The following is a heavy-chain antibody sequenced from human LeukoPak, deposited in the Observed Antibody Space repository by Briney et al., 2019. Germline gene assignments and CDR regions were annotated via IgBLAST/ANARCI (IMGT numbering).Heavy chain of an antibody. CDR2: IYYSGST. Sequence: PSETLSPTCTVSGGSISSSSYSWGWIRQPPGKGLEWIGNIYYSGSTYYNPSLKSRVTISVDTSKNQFSLKLSSVTAADTAVYYCARYYRQWLAYFDYWGQGTLVTVSS. CDR3: ARYYRQWLAYFDY. D-gene: IGHD6-19*01. J-gene: IGHJ4*02. CDR1: GGSISSSSYS. V-gene: IGHV4-39*01.